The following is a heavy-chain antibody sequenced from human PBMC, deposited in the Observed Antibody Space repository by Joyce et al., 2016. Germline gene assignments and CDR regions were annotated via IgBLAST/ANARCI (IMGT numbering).Heavy chain of an antibody. CDR3: AGGILTGYFDY. CDR1: GFTFSNYG. Sequence: QGQLVESGGGVVQPGRSLRLSCAASGFTFSNYGMHWVRQAPGKGLEWVAVISNEGSNKHYGHSVKGRFAISRDNAKNTLYLQMNSLGAEDTAVYYCAGGILTGYFDYWGQGTLVTVSS. J-gene: IGHJ4*02. V-gene: IGHV3-30*03. D-gene: IGHD3-9*01. CDR2: ISNEGSNK.